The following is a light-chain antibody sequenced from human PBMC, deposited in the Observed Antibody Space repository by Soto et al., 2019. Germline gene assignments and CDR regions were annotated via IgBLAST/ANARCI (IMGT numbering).Light chain of an antibody. V-gene: IGKV3-20*01. CDR3: LQYGSPPRT. CDR1: QSVSSNY. J-gene: IGKJ1*01. Sequence: EIVLTQSPGTLSLSPGERATLSCRASQSVSSNYVAWYQQKFGQAPRLLIYDASSRATGVPNRFSGSGSGIDFSITISRLEPEDFAVYYCLQYGSPPRTFGQGTTVEFK. CDR2: DAS.